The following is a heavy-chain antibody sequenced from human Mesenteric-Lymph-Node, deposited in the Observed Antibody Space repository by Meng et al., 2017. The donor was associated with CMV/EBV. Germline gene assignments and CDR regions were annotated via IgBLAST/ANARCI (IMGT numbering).Heavy chain of an antibody. CDR3: ARDSYPLGQLWALNN. Sequence: GGSLRLSCVASGFSLSRYWMHWVRQVPGKGLVWVSRINEDGGITNHADSVEGRFSISRDNAKNTLFLQMNSLRAEDTAVYYCARDSYPLGQLWALNNWGQGILVTVSS. J-gene: IGHJ4*02. V-gene: IGHV3-74*01. CDR2: INEDGGIT. CDR1: GFSLSRYW. D-gene: IGHD5-18*01.